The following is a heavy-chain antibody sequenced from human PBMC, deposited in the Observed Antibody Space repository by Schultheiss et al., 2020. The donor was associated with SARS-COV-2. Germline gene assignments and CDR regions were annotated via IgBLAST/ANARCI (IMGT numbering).Heavy chain of an antibody. J-gene: IGHJ6*02. V-gene: IGHV4-34*01. CDR1: GGSFSGYY. D-gene: IGHD2-2*02. Sequence: SETLSLTCAVYGGSFSGYYWRWIRQPPGKGLEWIGEINHSGSTNYNPSLKSRVTISVDTSKNQFSLKLSSVTAADTAVYYCARHTRCSSTSCYSAYYYGMDVWGQGTTVTVSS. CDR3: ARHTRCSSTSCYSAYYYGMDV. CDR2: INHSGST.